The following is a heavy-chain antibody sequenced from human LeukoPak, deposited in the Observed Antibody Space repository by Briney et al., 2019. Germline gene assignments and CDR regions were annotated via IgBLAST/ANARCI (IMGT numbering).Heavy chain of an antibody. J-gene: IGHJ4*02. CDR1: GYTFTGYY. CDR2: INPNSGGK. CDR3: ARTARRAVAVPPALFY. V-gene: IGHV1-2*02. D-gene: IGHD6-19*01. Sequence: GSVKDSCKASGYTFTGYYMHWVRQAPGQGLEWMSWINPNSGGKNYAQKFQGRVTMTKDTSISTAYMELSRLRCDDTAVYYCARTARRAVAVPPALFYWGQGTLVTVSS.